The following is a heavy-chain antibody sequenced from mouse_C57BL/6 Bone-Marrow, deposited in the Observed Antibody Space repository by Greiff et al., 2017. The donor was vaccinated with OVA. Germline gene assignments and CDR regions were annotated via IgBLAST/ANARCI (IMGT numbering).Heavy chain of an antibody. Sequence: DVQLVESGGDLVKPGGSLKLSCAASGFTFSSYGMSWVRQTPDKRLEWVATISSGGSYTYYPDSVKGRFTISRDNAKNTLYLQMSSLKSEDTAMYYCARRSYYYGSSSWFAYWGQGTLVTVSA. D-gene: IGHD1-1*01. CDR1: GFTFSSYG. CDR2: ISSGGSYT. CDR3: ARRSYYYGSSSWFAY. V-gene: IGHV5-6*01. J-gene: IGHJ3*01.